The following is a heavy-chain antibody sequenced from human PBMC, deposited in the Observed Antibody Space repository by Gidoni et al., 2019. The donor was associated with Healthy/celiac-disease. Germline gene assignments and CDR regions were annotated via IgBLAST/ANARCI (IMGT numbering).Heavy chain of an antibody. CDR3: ARDRDIVVVPAAHYYGMDV. Sequence: QVQLVQSGAEVTKPGSAVKVSCQASGGTFSSYAIRWVRQAPGQGLEWMGGIIPIFGTANYAQKFQGRVTITADESTSTAYMELSSLRSEDTAVYYCARDRDIVVVPAAHYYGMDVWGQGTTVTVSS. V-gene: IGHV1-69*01. J-gene: IGHJ6*02. CDR2: IIPIFGTA. CDR1: GGTFSSYA. D-gene: IGHD2-2*01.